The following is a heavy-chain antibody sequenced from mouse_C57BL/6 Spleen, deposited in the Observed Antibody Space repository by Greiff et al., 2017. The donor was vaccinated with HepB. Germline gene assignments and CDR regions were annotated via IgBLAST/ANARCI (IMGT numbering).Heavy chain of an antibody. J-gene: IGHJ2*01. V-gene: IGHV1-50*01. CDR3: ARGPPSFDY. CDR2: IDPSDSYT. CDR1: GYTFTSYW. Sequence: VQLQQPGAELVKPGASVKLSCKASGYTFTSYWMQWVKQRPGQGLEWIGEIDPSDSYTNYNQKFKGKATLTVDTSSSTAYMQLSSLTSEDSAVYSCARGPPSFDYWGQGTTLTVSS.